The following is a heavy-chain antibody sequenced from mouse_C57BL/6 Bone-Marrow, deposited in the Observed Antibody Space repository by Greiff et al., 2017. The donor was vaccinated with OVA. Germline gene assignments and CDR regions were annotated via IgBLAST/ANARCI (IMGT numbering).Heavy chain of an antibody. D-gene: IGHD1-1*01. V-gene: IGHV1-85*01. J-gene: IGHJ1*03. CDR1: GYTFTSYD. Sequence: QVQLQQSGPELVKPGASVKLSCKASGYTFTSYDINWVKQRPGQGLAWIGWIYPRDGSTKYNEKYKGKATLTVDTSSSTAYMELHSRTSEDSAVYFCARERFYYGRDWYFDVWGTGTTVTVSS. CDR3: ARERFYYGRDWYFDV. CDR2: IYPRDGST.